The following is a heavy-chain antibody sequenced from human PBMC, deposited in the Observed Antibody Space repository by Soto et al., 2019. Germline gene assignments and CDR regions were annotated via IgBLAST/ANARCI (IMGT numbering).Heavy chain of an antibody. V-gene: IGHV4-39*07. CDR2: FYYGGST. J-gene: IGHJ5*02. CDR3: ARGRGLLLWFGELHNWFDP. D-gene: IGHD3-10*01. CDR1: GGSIATTYHY. Sequence: PSETLSLTCTVSGGSIATTYHYWGWIRQPPGKGLEWIGSFYYGGSTYYNPSLKSRVTISVDTSKNQFSLKLSSVTAADTAVYYCARGRGLLLWFGELHNWFDPWGQGTLVTVSS.